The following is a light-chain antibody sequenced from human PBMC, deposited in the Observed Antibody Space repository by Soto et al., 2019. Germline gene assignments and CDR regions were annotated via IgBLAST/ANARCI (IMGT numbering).Light chain of an antibody. CDR1: QDISNY. CDR3: QQYDNLPYT. V-gene: IGKV1-33*01. J-gene: IGKJ2*01. Sequence: DLQMTQSPSSLSASVGDRVTITCQASQDISNYLNWYQQKPGKAPKLLIYDASTLKTGVPSRFSGSGSGTDFTFTISSLQPEDIATYYCQQYDNLPYTFGQGTKLEIK. CDR2: DAS.